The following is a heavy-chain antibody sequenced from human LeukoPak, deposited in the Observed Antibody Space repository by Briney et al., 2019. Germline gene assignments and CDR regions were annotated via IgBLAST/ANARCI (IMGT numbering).Heavy chain of an antibody. D-gene: IGHD1-26*01. CDR2: ISGSGVMT. V-gene: IGHV3-23*01. CDR1: RFSFSDYA. Sequence: PGGSLRLSCAASRFSFSDYAMTWVRQAPGKGLEWVVTISGSGVMTYYADSVKGRFTVSGDNSKNTLYLQMSSLTAADTAVYYCAKDRSIGTYYTFDHWGQGTLVTVSS. J-gene: IGHJ4*02. CDR3: AKDRSIGTYYTFDH.